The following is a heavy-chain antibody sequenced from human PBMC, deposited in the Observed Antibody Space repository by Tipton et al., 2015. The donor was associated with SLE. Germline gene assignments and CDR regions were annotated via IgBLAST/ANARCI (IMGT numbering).Heavy chain of an antibody. D-gene: IGHD3-16*01. CDR2: ISYEGSNK. Sequence: SLRLSCAASGFTFSRHAMHWVRQAPGKGLEWVALISYEGSNKFYADSMRGRFTISRDNSKNTLYLQMNSLRAEDTAMYYCARDLILGAFDIWCQGTMVTVSS. J-gene: IGHJ3*02. V-gene: IGHV3-30*04. CDR1: GFTFSRHA. CDR3: ARDLILGAFDI.